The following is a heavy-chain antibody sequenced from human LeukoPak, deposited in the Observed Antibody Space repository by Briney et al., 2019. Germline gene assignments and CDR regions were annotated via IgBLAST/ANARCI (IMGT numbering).Heavy chain of an antibody. V-gene: IGHV3-23*01. CDR2: ISGSGGST. Sequence: PGGSLRLSCAASGFTFSSYWMHWVRQAPGKGLVWVSAISGSGGSTYYADSVKGRFTISRDNSKNTLYLQMNSLRAEDTAVYYCAKLGYSHPKGSFDYWGQGTLVTVSS. J-gene: IGHJ4*02. CDR3: AKLGYSHPKGSFDY. D-gene: IGHD5-18*01. CDR1: GFTFSSYW.